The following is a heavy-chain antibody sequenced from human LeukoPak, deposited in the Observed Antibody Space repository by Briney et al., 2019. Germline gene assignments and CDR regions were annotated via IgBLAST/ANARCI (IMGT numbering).Heavy chain of an antibody. V-gene: IGHV1-69*02. J-gene: IGHJ4*02. CDR2: IIPILGIA. Sequence: SVKVPCKASGGTFSSYTISWVRQAPGQGLEWMGRIIPILGIANYAQKFQGRVTITADKSTSTAYMELSSLRSEDTAVYYCARAGSYCHFDYWGQGTLVTVSS. CDR3: ARAGSYCHFDY. D-gene: IGHD1-26*01. CDR1: GGTFSSYT.